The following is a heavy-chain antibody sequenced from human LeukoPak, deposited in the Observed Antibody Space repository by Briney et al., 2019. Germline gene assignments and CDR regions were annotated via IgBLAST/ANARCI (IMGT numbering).Heavy chain of an antibody. J-gene: IGHJ5*02. Sequence: SETLSLTCTVSGGSISSYYWSWIRQPPGKGLEWIGYIYTSGSTNYNPSLKSRVTISVDTSKNQVSLKLSSVTAADTAVYYCAKHQYYDFWSCYSNWFDPWGQGTLVTVSS. CDR1: GGSISSYY. D-gene: IGHD3-3*01. CDR2: IYTSGST. CDR3: AKHQYYDFWSCYSNWFDP. V-gene: IGHV4-4*09.